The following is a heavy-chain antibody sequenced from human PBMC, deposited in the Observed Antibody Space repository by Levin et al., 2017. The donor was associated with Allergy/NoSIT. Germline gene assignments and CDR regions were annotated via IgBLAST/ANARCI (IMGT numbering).Heavy chain of an antibody. V-gene: IGHV3-7*01. CDR3: ARVDKRYFDWLLFQGFDY. D-gene: IGHD3-9*01. CDR1: GFTFSSYW. J-gene: IGHJ4*02. CDR2: IKQDGSEK. Sequence: GESLKISCAASGFTFSSYWMSWVRQAPGKGLEWVANIKQDGSEKYYVDSVKGRFTISRDNAKNSLYLQMNSLRAEDTAVYYCARVDKRYFDWLLFQGFDYWGQGTLVTVSS.